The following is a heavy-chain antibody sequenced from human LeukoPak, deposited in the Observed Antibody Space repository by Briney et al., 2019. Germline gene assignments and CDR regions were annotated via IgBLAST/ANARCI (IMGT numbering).Heavy chain of an antibody. D-gene: IGHD1-26*01. CDR3: ARAPRGSYDY. J-gene: IGHJ4*02. CDR1: GESPRGYY. V-gene: IGHV4-34*01. CDR2: INLSGSS. Sequence: SETLSLTCAVYGESPRGYYWSWIRPPPGKGLEWNGEINLSGSSNYNPSLKSRVTILVDTSKNQFSLNLSSVTAADTAVYYCARAPRGSYDYWGQGTQVTVSS.